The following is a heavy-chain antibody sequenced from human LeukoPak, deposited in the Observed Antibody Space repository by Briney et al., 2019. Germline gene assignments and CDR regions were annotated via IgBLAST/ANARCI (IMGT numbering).Heavy chain of an antibody. CDR3: AREYCTTNNCYNWGLGY. D-gene: IGHD2-2*02. V-gene: IGHV3-64*02. Sequence: GGSLRLPCAASRFSFNTYTMRWVRQAPGKALEYVSDIDSNGCTKYYADSAKGRFTISRDNFKNTVYLQMDSLRNEDMAVYYCAREYCTTNNCYNWGLGYWGQGTLVTVSS. CDR2: IDSNGCTK. J-gene: IGHJ4*02. CDR1: RFSFNTYT.